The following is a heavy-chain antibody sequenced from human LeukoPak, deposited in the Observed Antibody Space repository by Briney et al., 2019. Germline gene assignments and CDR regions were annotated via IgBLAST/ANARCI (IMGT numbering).Heavy chain of an antibody. CDR2: ISSSSSTI. CDR3: ARDCLQLYYNWFDP. Sequence: PGGSLRLSCAASGFTFSSYSMNWVRQAPGKGLEWVSYISSSSSTIYYADSVKGRFTISRDNAKNSLYLQMNSLRAEDTAVYYCARDCLQLYYNWFDPWGQGTLVTVSS. CDR1: GFTFSSYS. J-gene: IGHJ5*02. D-gene: IGHD5-18*01. V-gene: IGHV3-48*01.